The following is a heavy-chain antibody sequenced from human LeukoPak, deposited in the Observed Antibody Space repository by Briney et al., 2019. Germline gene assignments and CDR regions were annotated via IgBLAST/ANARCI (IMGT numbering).Heavy chain of an antibody. V-gene: IGHV3-30*18. J-gene: IGHJ5*02. CDR2: ISYEGGTQ. D-gene: IGHD3-10*01. CDR1: GVTLSPYG. Sequence: GGSLRLSCAASGVTLSPYGMHWVRQAAGKGLAWVAVISYEGGTQHYADSVKGRSIISRDNPRNTLCLQMNILRTEDTAVYYCAKEGTPQVSTWYDLWGQGTQVIVSS. CDR3: AKEGTPQVSTWYDL.